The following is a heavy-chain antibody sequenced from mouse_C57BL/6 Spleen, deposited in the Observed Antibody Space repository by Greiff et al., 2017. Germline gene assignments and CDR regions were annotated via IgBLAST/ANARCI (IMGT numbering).Heavy chain of an antibody. CDR2: NSSGSSTI. V-gene: IGHV5-17*01. CDR1: GFTFSDYG. J-gene: IGHJ4*01. Sequence: EVQRVESGGGLVKPGGSLKLSCAASGFTFSDYGMHWVRQAPEQGLEWVAYNSSGSSTIYYADTVKGRFTISRDNAKNTLFLQITSLRSEDTAMYYCARWDYYAMDYWGQGTSVTVSS. CDR3: ARWDYYAMDY.